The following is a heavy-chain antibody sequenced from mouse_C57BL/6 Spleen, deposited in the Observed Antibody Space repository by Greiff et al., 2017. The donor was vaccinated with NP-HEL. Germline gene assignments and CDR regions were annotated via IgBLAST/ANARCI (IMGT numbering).Heavy chain of an antibody. CDR1: GFTFTDYY. Sequence: EVMLVESGGGLVQPGGSLSLSCAASGFTFTDYYMSWVRQPPGKALEWLGFIRNKANGYTTEYSASVKGRFTISRDNSQSILYLQMNALRAEDSATYYCARYRSTTGFDYWGQGTTLTVSS. D-gene: IGHD1-1*01. V-gene: IGHV7-3*01. CDR3: ARYRSTTGFDY. CDR2: IRNKANGYTT. J-gene: IGHJ2*01.